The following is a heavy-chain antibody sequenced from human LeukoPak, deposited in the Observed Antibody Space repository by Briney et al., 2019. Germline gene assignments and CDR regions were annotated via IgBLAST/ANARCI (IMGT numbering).Heavy chain of an antibody. J-gene: IGHJ4*02. CDR3: AGLVTTDYYFDY. V-gene: IGHV1-69*04. D-gene: IGHD4-11*01. Sequence: ASVKVSCKASGGTFSSYAISWVRQAPGQGLEWMGRIIPIIGIANYAQKFQGRVTITADKSTSTAYMELSSLRSEDTAVYYCAGLVTTDYYFDYWGQGTLVTVSS. CDR2: IIPIIGIA. CDR1: GGTFSSYA.